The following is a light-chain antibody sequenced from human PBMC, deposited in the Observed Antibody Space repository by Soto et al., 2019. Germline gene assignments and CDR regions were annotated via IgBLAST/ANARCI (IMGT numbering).Light chain of an antibody. J-gene: IGLJ1*01. V-gene: IGLV2-14*01. CDR1: SSDVGGYNY. CDR3: SSYTISNFHI. Sequence: QSALTQPASVSGSPGQSITISCTGTSSDVGGYNYVSWYQQHPGKSPKLMIYDVSNRHSGVSNRFSGSKSGNTASLTISGLQAEDEADYYCSSYTISNFHIFGTGTKVTVL. CDR2: DVS.